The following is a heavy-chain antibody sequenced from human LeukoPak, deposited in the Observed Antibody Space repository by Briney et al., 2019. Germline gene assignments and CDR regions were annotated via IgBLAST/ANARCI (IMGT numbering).Heavy chain of an antibody. V-gene: IGHV1-8*01. Sequence: ASVTVSCKASGCTFPSYDFHWVRPATGQGLAGMGWMNPNSGNTDNAHKFQGRVTMTRNTSISTAYMELSSLRSEDTAVYYCARAGYSYGFRDYWGQGTLVTVSS. CDR1: GCTFPSYD. CDR3: ARAGYSYGFRDY. D-gene: IGHD5-18*01. CDR2: MNPNSGNT. J-gene: IGHJ4*02.